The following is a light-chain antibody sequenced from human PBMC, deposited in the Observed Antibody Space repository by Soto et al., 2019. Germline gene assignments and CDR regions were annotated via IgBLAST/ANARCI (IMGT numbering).Light chain of an antibody. CDR2: GAS. CDR1: ESISSSY. CDR3: QQYGSSPPWT. Sequence: EIVLTQSPGTLSLSPVERATLSFRATESISSSYLAWYQQKPGQAPRLLIYGASSRATGIPDRFGGSGSGTDFTLTISRLEPEDFAVYYCQQYGSSPPWTFGQGTKVDIK. V-gene: IGKV3-20*01. J-gene: IGKJ1*01.